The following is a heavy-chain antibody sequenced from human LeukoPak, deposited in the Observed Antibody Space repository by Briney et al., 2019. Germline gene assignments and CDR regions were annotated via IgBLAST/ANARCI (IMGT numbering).Heavy chain of an antibody. CDR1: GFTFSSYS. CDR3: ARDVLLWFGEFEYFDY. V-gene: IGHV3-21*01. CDR2: ISSSSSYI. D-gene: IGHD3-10*01. J-gene: IGHJ4*02. Sequence: PGGSLRLSCAASGFTFSSYSMNWVRQAPGKGLEWVSSISSSSSYIYYADSVKGRFTISRDNAKNSLYLQMNSLKAEDTAVYYCARDVLLWFGEFEYFDYWGQGTLVTVSS.